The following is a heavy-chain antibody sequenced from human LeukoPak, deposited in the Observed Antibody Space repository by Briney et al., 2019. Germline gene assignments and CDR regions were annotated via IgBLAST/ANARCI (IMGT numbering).Heavy chain of an antibody. CDR1: GFTFTNAW. J-gene: IGHJ4*02. CDR3: TTSWY. CDR2: IKSKPDGGTT. D-gene: IGHD6-6*01. Sequence: GGSLRLSCAVSGFTFTNAWMNWVRQVPGKGLEWVGRIKSKPDGGTTDYAAPVKGRFTISRDDSKNTLYLQMNRLKTEDTAVYYCTTSWYWGQGTLVTVSS. V-gene: IGHV3-15*01.